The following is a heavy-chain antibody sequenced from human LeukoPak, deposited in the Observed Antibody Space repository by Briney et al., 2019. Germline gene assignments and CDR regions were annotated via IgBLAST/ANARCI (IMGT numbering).Heavy chain of an antibody. CDR1: GFTFSSYW. CDR2: IKQDGSEK. D-gene: IGHD3-9*01. J-gene: IGHJ3*02. CDR3: ARDSSLNYDILTGYYHNPLAFDI. Sequence: PGGSLRLSCAASGFTFSSYWMSWVRQAPGKGLEWVANIKQDGSEKYYVDFVKGRFTISRDNAKNSLYLQMNSLRAEDTAVYYCARDSSLNYDILTGYYHNPLAFDIWGQGTMVTVSS. V-gene: IGHV3-7*01.